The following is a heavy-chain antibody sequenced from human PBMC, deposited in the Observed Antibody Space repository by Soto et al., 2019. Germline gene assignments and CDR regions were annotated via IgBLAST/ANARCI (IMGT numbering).Heavy chain of an antibody. Sequence: SGPTLVNPTQTLTLTCTFSGFSLSTSGVGVGWIRQPPGKALEWLALIYWNDDKRYSPSLKSRLTITKDTSKNQVVLTMTNMDPVDTATYYCAHRRRAAAGPRFADFDYWGQGTLVTVSS. CDR1: GFSLSTSGVG. CDR2: IYWNDDK. V-gene: IGHV2-5*01. CDR3: AHRRRAAAGPRFADFDY. J-gene: IGHJ4*02. D-gene: IGHD6-13*01.